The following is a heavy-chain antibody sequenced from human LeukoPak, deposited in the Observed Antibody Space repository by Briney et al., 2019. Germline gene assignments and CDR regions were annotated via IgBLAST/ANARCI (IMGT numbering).Heavy chain of an antibody. D-gene: IGHD3-9*01. CDR2: IHGGGVST. V-gene: IGHV3-23*01. CDR1: GFTFSSDV. J-gene: IGHJ5*02. CDR3: ARLPTGYPNWFDT. Sequence: GGSLRLSCAASGFTFSSDVMGWVCQAPGKGLEWVSAIHGGGVSTYYADSVKGRFTISRDNSKNTLYLQMNSLRADDTALYYCARLPTGYPNWFDTWGQGTLVTVSS.